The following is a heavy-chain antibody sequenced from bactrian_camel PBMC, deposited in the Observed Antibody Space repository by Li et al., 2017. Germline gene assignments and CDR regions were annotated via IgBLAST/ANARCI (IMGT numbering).Heavy chain of an antibody. D-gene: IGHD5*01. CDR3: ATIPTCRAVPERVTY. CDR1: GFLFSKFG. Sequence: VQLVESGGGLVRPGDSLTLSCAASGFLFSKFGMSWVRQVPGKGLEWVSMINSGSDSTYVSDSVKGRFTISRDNAKNMLYLQMNSLKPEDTAMYYCATIPTCRAVPERVTYWGQGTQVTVS. CDR2: INSGSDST. V-gene: IGHV3S40*01. J-gene: IGHJ4*01.